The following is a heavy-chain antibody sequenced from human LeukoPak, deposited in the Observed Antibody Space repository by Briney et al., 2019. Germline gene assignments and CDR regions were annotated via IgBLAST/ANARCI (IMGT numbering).Heavy chain of an antibody. CDR2: IYTSGST. Sequence: SETLSLTCTVSGGSISSYYWSWIRQPAGNGLEWIGRIYTSGSTNYNPSLKSRVTMSVDTSKNQFSLKLSSVTAADTAVYYCARDSYSNYSYYYYYMDVWGKGTTVTVSS. J-gene: IGHJ6*03. CDR1: GGSISSYY. CDR3: ARDSYSNYSYYYYYMDV. V-gene: IGHV4-4*07. D-gene: IGHD4-11*01.